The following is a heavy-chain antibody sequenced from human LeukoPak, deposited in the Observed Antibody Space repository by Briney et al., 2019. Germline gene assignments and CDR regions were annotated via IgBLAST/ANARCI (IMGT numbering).Heavy chain of an antibody. J-gene: IGHJ3*02. Sequence: PSETLSLTCTVSGGSITGGDYYWSWIRQPAGKGLEWIGRIYTSESTNYNPSLKSRVTISVDTSKNQFSLKLSSVTAADTAVYYCVLNYGGNPRWAFDIWGQGTMVTVSS. D-gene: IGHD4-23*01. CDR3: VLNYGGNPRWAFDI. CDR2: IYTSEST. V-gene: IGHV4-61*02. CDR1: GGSITGGDYY.